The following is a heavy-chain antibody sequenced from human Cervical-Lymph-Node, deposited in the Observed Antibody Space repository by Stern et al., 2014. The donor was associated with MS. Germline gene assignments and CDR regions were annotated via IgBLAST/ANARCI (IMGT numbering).Heavy chain of an antibody. Sequence: EVQLVESGGGLVQPGGSLRLSCVASGFTFSRYWMHWVRQPPGKGPGLVSRINSEGSGTNYADFVKGLFTISRDNAKYTLYLQMNSLGAEDTSLYYCARVSHSSGLDWAQGTLVTVSS. D-gene: IGHD3-22*01. CDR3: ARVSHSSGLD. V-gene: IGHV3-74*02. CDR1: GFTFSRYW. CDR2: INSEGSGT. J-gene: IGHJ4*02.